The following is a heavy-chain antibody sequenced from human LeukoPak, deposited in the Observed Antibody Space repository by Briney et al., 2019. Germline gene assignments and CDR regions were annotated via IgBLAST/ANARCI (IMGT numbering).Heavy chain of an antibody. CDR3: ARGGKAAVRFDL. J-gene: IGHJ2*01. CDR2: IYYSGST. V-gene: IGHV4-30-4*01. D-gene: IGHD2-15*01. CDR1: GGSISSGDYY. Sequence: SSQTLSLTCTVSGGSISSGDYYWSWIRQPQGKGLEWIGYIYYSGSTYYNPSLKSRVTISVDTSKNQFSLKLSSVTAADTAVYYCARGGKAAVRFDLWGRGTLVTVSS.